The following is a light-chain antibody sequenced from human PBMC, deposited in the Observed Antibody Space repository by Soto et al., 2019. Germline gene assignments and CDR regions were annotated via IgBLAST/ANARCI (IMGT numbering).Light chain of an antibody. CDR3: IQALQTLT. J-gene: IGKJ5*01. CDR1: QSLLHRTGYNY. Sequence: DIVMTQSPLSLPVTPGEPASISCRSSQSLLHRTGYNYLDWYLQKPGQSPQLLIYLGSNRESLVPDRFRGSGSGTDFTLKISRVEAEDVGVYYCIQALQTLTFGQGTRLEIK. V-gene: IGKV2-28*01. CDR2: LGS.